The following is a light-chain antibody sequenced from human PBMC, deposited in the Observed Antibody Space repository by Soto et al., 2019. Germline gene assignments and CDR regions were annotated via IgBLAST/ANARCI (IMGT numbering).Light chain of an antibody. CDR3: TSYTSSNPWV. J-gene: IGLJ3*02. CDR2: EVS. CDR1: SSDVGRYNY. V-gene: IGLV2-14*01. Sequence: QSVLTQPASVSGSPGQSITISCTGTSSDVGRYNYVSWYQQHPGTAPKLMIYEVSNRPSEVSNRFSASKSGNTAALTISGLQAEDEADYYCTSYTSSNPWVFGGGTKLTV.